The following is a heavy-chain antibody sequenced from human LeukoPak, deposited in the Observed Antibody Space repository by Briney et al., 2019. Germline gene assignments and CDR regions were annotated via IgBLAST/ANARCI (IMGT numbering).Heavy chain of an antibody. V-gene: IGHV1-69*13. J-gene: IGHJ4*02. CDR3: ARAEGSSWYLVSVY. CDR2: IIPIFGTA. Sequence: ASVKVSCKASGYTFTSYYMHWVRQAPGQGLEWMGGIIPIFGTANYAQKFQGRVTITADESTSTAYMELSSLRSEDTAVYYCARAEGSSWYLVSVYWGQGTLVTVSS. D-gene: IGHD6-13*01. CDR1: GYTFTSYY.